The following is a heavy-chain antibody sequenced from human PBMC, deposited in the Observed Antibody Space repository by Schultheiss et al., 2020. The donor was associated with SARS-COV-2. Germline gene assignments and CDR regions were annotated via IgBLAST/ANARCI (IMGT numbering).Heavy chain of an antibody. CDR2: IYHSGST. CDR1: GYSISSGYY. Sequence: SQTLSLTCAVSGYSISSGYYWGWIRQPPGKGLEWIGSIYHSGSTYYNPSLKSRVTISVDTSKNQFSLKLSSVTAADTAVYYCARGRGTTIQALPTASDAFDIWGQGTMVTVSS. J-gene: IGHJ3*02. V-gene: IGHV4-38-2*01. CDR3: ARGRGTTIQALPTASDAFDI. D-gene: IGHD3-16*01.